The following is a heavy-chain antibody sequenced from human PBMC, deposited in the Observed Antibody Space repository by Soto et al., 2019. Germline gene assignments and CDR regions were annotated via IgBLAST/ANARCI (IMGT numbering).Heavy chain of an antibody. V-gene: IGHV4-31*03. Sequence: QVQLQQSGPGLVKPSQTLSLTCSVPDGSVSSDFYYWHWIRPRPGKGLEWIGYIYYSGTTYYNPSLTGGVAISVYTSKNHLFLTLTSVTAADTAVYYCARGWRRVTGTYDSWGQETLVTVSS. J-gene: IGHJ5*01. CDR1: DGSVSSDFYY. CDR3: ARGWRRVTGTYDS. CDR2: IYYSGTT. D-gene: IGHD1-1*01.